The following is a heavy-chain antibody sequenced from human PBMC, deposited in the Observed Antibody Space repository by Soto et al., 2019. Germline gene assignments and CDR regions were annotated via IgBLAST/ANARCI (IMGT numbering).Heavy chain of an antibody. CDR1: GGTFSSYA. Sequence: ASVKVSCKXSGGTFSSYAISWVRQAPGQGLKWMGGIIPIFGTANYAQRFQGRVTITADKSTSTAYMELSSLRSEDTAVYYCARYELEDYDSSGYYYLTSWGQGTLVTVSS. CDR2: IIPIFGTA. J-gene: IGHJ5*02. V-gene: IGHV1-69*06. CDR3: ARYELEDYDSSGYYYLTS. D-gene: IGHD3-22*01.